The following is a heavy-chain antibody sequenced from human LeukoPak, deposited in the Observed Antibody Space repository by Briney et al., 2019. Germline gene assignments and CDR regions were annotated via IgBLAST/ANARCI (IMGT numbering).Heavy chain of an antibody. CDR2: TYYRSKWYN. Sequence: SQTLSLTCAISGDSVSSNSAAWDWSRQSPSRGLEGLGRTYYRSKWYNDYAVSVKSRITITPDTSKNQFSLQLNSVTPEDTAVYYCARYCSGGSCPRGAFDIWGQGTMVTVSS. CDR3: ARYCSGGSCPRGAFDI. J-gene: IGHJ3*02. V-gene: IGHV6-1*01. CDR1: GDSVSSNSAA. D-gene: IGHD2-15*01.